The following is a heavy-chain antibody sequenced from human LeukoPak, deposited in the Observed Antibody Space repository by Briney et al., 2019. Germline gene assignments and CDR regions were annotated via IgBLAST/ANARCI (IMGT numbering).Heavy chain of an antibody. D-gene: IGHD3-22*01. V-gene: IGHV3-30*03. CDR1: GFTFSSYG. CDR2: IPYDGSKK. J-gene: IGHJ3*02. CDR3: ARDLEDSSPFGAFDM. Sequence: GGSLRLSCAASGFTFSSYGMHWVRQAPGKGLEWVAVIPYDGSKKYYADSVKGRLTISRDNSKNTLYLQMNSLRAEDTAVYYCARDLEDSSPFGAFDMWGQGTMVTVSS.